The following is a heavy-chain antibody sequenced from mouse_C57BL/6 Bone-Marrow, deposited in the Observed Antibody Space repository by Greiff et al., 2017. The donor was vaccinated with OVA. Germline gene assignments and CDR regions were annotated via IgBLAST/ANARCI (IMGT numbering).Heavy chain of an antibody. Sequence: VQLQQSGAELVRPGTSVKVSCEASGYAFTNYLIEWVKQRPGQGLEWIGVINPGSGGTNYNEKFKGKATLTADKSSSTAYMQLSSLTSEDSAVYFCARSRYSNSYAMDYWGQGTSVTVSS. CDR3: ARSRYSNSYAMDY. CDR2: INPGSGGT. J-gene: IGHJ4*01. V-gene: IGHV1-54*01. CDR1: GYAFTNYL. D-gene: IGHD2-5*01.